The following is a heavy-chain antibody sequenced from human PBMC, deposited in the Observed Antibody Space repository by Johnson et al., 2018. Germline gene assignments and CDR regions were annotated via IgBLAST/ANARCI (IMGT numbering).Heavy chain of an antibody. CDR3: AVEMGGIHDAFDI. V-gene: IGHV4-59*01. Sequence: QVQLQESGPGLVKPSETLSLTCSVSCGSTSNFFWSWIRQPPGKVLEWIGYIHNIGSTNYNPSLKSRVSISIHTAKNQFSLSLSSVTAADTAVYYCAVEMGGIHDAFDIWGQGTMVTVSS. D-gene: IGHD3-16*01. CDR1: CGSTSNFF. CDR2: IHNIGST. J-gene: IGHJ3*02.